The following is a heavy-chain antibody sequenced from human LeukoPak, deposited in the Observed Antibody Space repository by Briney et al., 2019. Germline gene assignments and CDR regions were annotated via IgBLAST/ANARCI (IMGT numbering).Heavy chain of an antibody. CDR1: GLTVSSNY. J-gene: IGHJ4*02. CDR3: ASGYDSSGLFDY. Sequence: GGSLRLSCAASGLTVSSNYMGWVRQAPGKGLEWVSVIYSGGSTFYADFVKGRFTISRDNSKNTLYLQMNSLRAEDTAVYYCASGYDSSGLFDYWGQGTLVTVSS. CDR2: IYSGGST. D-gene: IGHD3-22*01. V-gene: IGHV3-53*01.